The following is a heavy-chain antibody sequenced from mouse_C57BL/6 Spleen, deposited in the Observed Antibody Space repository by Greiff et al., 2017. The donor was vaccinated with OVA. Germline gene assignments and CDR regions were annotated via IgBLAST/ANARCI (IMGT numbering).Heavy chain of an antibody. CDR2: IDPETGGT. D-gene: IGHD2-2*01. CDR3: TKKVTSHFDY. V-gene: IGHV1-15*01. CDR1: GYTFTDYE. Sequence: VQLQESGAELVRPGASVTLSCKASGYTFTDYEMHWVKQTPVHGLEWIGAIDPETGGTAYNQKFKGKAILTADKSSGTAYMELRSLTSEDSAVYYCTKKVTSHFDYWGQGTTLTVSS. J-gene: IGHJ2*01.